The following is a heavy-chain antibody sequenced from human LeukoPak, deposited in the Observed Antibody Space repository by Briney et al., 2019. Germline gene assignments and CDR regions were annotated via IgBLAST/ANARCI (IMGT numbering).Heavy chain of an antibody. J-gene: IGHJ6*02. D-gene: IGHD2-15*01. CDR2: MNPNSGNT. Sequence: GASVKVSCKASGYTFTCYDINWVRQATGQGLEWMGWMNPNSGNTGYAQKFQGRVTMTRNTSISTAYMELSSLRSEDTAAYYCASPTYCSGGSCYYYGMDVWGQGTTVTVSS. V-gene: IGHV1-8*01. CDR1: GYTFTCYD. CDR3: ASPTYCSGGSCYYYGMDV.